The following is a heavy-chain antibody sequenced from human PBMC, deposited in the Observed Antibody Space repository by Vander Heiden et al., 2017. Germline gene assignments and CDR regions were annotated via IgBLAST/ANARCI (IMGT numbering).Heavy chain of an antibody. CDR3: ARRYCSSTSCASNYYYYYGMDV. CDR1: GYTVTSYY. Sequence: QVQLVQSVAEVKKPGASVTVSCKASGYTVTSYYLPWLRQAPGQGLEWMGTINPSGGSTSYAQKFQGRVTMTRDTSTSTVYMELSSLRSEDTAVYYCARRYCSSTSCASNYYYYYGMDVWGQGTTVTVSS. D-gene: IGHD2-2*01. V-gene: IGHV1-46*01. J-gene: IGHJ6*02. CDR2: INPSGGST.